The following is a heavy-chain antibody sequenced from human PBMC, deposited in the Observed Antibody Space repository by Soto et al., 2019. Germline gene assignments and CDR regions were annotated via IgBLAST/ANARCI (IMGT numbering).Heavy chain of an antibody. Sequence: KLSCAASGGTFNSYAICWVQQAPGQGLEWMGGIIPIFGTANYAQKFQGRVTITADKSTSTAYMELSSLRSEDTAVYYCARSNIAARTRCDYWGQGTLVTVSP. CDR3: ARSNIAARTRCDY. J-gene: IGHJ4*02. CDR1: GGTFNSYA. CDR2: IIPIFGTA. D-gene: IGHD6-6*01. V-gene: IGHV1-69*06.